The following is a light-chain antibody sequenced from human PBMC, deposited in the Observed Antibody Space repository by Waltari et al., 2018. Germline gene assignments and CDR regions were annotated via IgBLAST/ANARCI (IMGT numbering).Light chain of an antibody. Sequence: QSALTQPRSVSGSPGQSVTLSCTGSGSDVGGYIYVSWYHHHPGRAPKVVIYDFDKRPAGVTDRFCGSPSGKTASLTISGLQAEDEGDYSCCSYAGRYTFVFGSGTRVTIL. J-gene: IGLJ1*01. CDR2: DFD. CDR1: GSDVGGYIY. CDR3: CSYAGRYTFV. V-gene: IGLV2-11*01.